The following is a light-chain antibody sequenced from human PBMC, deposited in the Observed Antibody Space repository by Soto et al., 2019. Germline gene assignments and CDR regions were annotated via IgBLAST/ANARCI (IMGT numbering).Light chain of an antibody. CDR3: QQYGSSPWT. Sequence: EIVVTQAPSTPSFSPREKTTLPCRGSQSVSSNYLAWYQPKPGQAPRPLIYGASSRATGIPDRFSGSGAGTDFTLTISRLEPEDFAVYYCQQYGSSPWTFGQGTKVDIK. CDR1: QSVSSNY. CDR2: GAS. J-gene: IGKJ1*01. V-gene: IGKV3-20*01.